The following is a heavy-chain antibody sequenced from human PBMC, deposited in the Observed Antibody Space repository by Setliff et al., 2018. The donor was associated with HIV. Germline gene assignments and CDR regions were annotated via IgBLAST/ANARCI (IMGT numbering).Heavy chain of an antibody. D-gene: IGHD3-10*01. Sequence: SETLSLTCAVYGGSFSGHYWSWIRQSPGKGLEWIGEINHSGSTKYNPSLKSRVTISVDTSKNQFSLKLRSVTAADTAVYYCARELLRSWDGSENSYKPYYFDYWGQGTLVTVSS. J-gene: IGHJ4*02. V-gene: IGHV4-34*01. CDR3: ARELLRSWDGSENSYKPYYFDY. CDR2: INHSGST. CDR1: GGSFSGHY.